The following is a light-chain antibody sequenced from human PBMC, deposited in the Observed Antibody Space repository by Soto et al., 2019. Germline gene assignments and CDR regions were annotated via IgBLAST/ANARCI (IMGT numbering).Light chain of an antibody. CDR3: QHYNSWPRK. CDR2: GAS. J-gene: IGKJ1*01. V-gene: IGKV3-15*01. CDR1: QSISTN. Sequence: EIEMAKTRSALCGAAEERTTLSSRSSQSISTNLAWYQQKPGQTPRLLIYGASTRATGIPARFSGSGSVTEFTLIISSLKSEDFAVYSCQHYNSWPRKFGQGTKVDIK.